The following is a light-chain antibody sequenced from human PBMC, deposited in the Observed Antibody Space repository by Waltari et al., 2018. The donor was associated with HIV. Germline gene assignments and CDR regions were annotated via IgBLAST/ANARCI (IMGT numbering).Light chain of an antibody. CDR2: GVS. CDR1: QSVSSN. CDR3: QQYNNWTYT. V-gene: IGKV3-15*01. Sequence: EIVMTQSPATLSVSPGERATLSCRASQSVSSNLAWYQQKPGEAPRLLIYGVSTRATAIPARFSGSGSGTEFTLTITSLQSEDFAVYYCQQYNNWTYTFGQGAKLEIK. J-gene: IGKJ2*01.